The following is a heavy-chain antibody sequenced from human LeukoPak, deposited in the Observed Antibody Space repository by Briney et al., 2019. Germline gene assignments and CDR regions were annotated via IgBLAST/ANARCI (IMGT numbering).Heavy chain of an antibody. CDR1: GFTFSSYW. Sequence: GGSLRLSCAASGFTFSSYWMTWVRQAPGKGLEWVSYITSSSSGLWYADSVKGRFTISRDNAKNSLYLQMNSLRDEDTAVYYCARDRGRVFDYWGQGTLVTVSS. V-gene: IGHV3-48*02. CDR2: ITSSSSGL. J-gene: IGHJ4*02. D-gene: IGHD3-16*01. CDR3: ARDRGRVFDY.